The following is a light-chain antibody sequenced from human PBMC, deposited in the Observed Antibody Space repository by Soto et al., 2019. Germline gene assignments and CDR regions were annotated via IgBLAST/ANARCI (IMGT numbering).Light chain of an antibody. CDR1: SSDIGAYNY. CDR3: SSYAGSNTYVV. J-gene: IGLJ2*01. CDR2: EVS. V-gene: IGLV2-8*01. Sequence: QSVLTQPPSASGSPGQSVTISCTGTSSDIGAYNYVSWYQQHPGKAPTLMIYEVSKRPSGVPDRFSGSKSGNTASLTVSGLQAEDEADYYCSSYAGSNTYVVLGGGTKLTVL.